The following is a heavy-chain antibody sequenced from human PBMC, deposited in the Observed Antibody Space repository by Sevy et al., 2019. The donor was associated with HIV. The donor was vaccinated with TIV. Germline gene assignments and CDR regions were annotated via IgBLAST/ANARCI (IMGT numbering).Heavy chain of an antibody. CDR1: GFTFDTYT. CDR2: ISFSSSYI. J-gene: IGHJ3*02. V-gene: IGHV3-21*01. CDR3: AREVSSPGYYDIAGYGDEAFDI. Sequence: GGSLRLSCAASGFTFDTYTMNWVRQAPGKGLEWVSSISFSSSYIYYADSVKGLFTISRDNAKSSLYLQMNSLRADDTAVYYCAREVSSPGYYDIAGYGDEAFDIWGQGTMVTVSS. D-gene: IGHD3-22*01.